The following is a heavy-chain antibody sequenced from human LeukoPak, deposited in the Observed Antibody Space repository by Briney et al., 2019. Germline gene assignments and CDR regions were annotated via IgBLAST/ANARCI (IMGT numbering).Heavy chain of an antibody. CDR3: ARDGYNPIDY. D-gene: IGHD5-24*01. J-gene: IGHJ4*02. Sequence: PSETLSLTCTVSGGSISSSTYYWGWIRQPPGKGLEWIGTIYYSGSTYYNPSLKSRVTISVDTSKNQFSLKLSSVTAADTAVYYWARDGYNPIDYRGQETLVTVSS. V-gene: IGHV4-39*07. CDR1: GGSISSSTYY. CDR2: IYYSGST.